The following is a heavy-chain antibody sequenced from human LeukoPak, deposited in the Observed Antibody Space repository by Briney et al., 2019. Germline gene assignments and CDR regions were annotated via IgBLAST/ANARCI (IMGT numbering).Heavy chain of an antibody. CDR2: ISIISSTI. V-gene: IGHV3-48*01. Sequence: SGGSLRLSCAASGFTFSSYSTNWVRQAPGKGLEWVSYISIISSTIYYADSVKGRFTISRDNAKNSLYLQMNSLRAEDTAVYYCAKRGTANYYDNSGYFWAGDYWGQGTLVTVSS. J-gene: IGHJ4*02. CDR3: AKRGTANYYDNSGYFWAGDY. D-gene: IGHD3-22*01. CDR1: GFTFSSYS.